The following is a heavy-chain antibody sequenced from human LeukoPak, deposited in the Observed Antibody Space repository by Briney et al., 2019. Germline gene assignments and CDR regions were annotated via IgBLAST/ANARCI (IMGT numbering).Heavy chain of an antibody. Sequence: GGSLRLSCAASGFSFSGFYMSWIRQAPGKGLECVSYISTSGSYTNYADSVKGRFTISRDNAKNSLYLQMNSLRADDTAVYYCARVGATAGNWGQGTLVTVSS. D-gene: IGHD1-1*01. CDR2: ISTSGSYT. V-gene: IGHV3-11*06. CDR3: ARVGATAGN. J-gene: IGHJ4*02. CDR1: GFSFSGFY.